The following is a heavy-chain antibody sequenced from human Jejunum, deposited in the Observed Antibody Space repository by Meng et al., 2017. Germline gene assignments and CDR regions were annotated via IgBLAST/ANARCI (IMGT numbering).Heavy chain of an antibody. CDR3: ARERGTITRIRGDINY. CDR2: IRAKAFGGTT. Sequence: GESLKTSCTASGFMFGDYAMAWFRQAPGKGLDWVGFIRAKAFGGTTEYAASVKGRFFISRDDSKSITYLQMNSLKTDDTAVYYCARERGTITRIRGDINYWGQGTLVTVSS. CDR1: GFMFGDYA. V-gene: IGHV3-49*03. D-gene: IGHD3-10*01. J-gene: IGHJ4*02.